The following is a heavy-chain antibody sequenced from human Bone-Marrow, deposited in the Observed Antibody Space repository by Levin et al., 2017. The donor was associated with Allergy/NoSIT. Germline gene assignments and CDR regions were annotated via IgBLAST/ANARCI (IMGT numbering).Heavy chain of an antibody. CDR2: ISWDGGST. V-gene: IGHV3-43*01. Sequence: PGGSLRLSCAASGFTFDDYTMHWVRQAPGKGLEWVSLISWDGGSTYYADSVKGRFTISRDNSKNSLYLQMNSLRTEDTALYYCAKDMGIAVAGKGVFDYWGQGTLVTVSS. CDR3: AKDMGIAVAGKGVFDY. J-gene: IGHJ4*02. CDR1: GFTFDDYT. D-gene: IGHD6-19*01.